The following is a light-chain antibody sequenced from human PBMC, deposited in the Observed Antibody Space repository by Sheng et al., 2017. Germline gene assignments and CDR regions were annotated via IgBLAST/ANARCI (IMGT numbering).Light chain of an antibody. CDR2: KAS. V-gene: IGKV1-5*03. Sequence: DIQMSQNPSTLSASVGDRVTISCRASQSVSIWLAWYQQKPGKAPKLLIYKASTLETGVPSRFSGSGSGTEFTLTISSLQPDDFATYYCQQYKSYSEWTFGQGTKVEIK. CDR3: QQYKSYSEWT. CDR1: QSVSIW. J-gene: IGKJ1*01.